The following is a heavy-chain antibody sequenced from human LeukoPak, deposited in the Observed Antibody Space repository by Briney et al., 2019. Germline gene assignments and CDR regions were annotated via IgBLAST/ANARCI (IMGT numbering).Heavy chain of an antibody. CDR1: GFTFRSYA. CDR2: ITGGGETT. V-gene: IGHV3-23*01. Sequence: GGSLRLSCTASGFTFRSYAMSWVRQAPGKGLAWVSLITGGGETTYYGDSVTGRFTISRDNSKNTLYLQMNSLRAEDTAVYYCARRAGAYSHPYDYWGQGTLVTVSS. D-gene: IGHD4/OR15-4a*01. CDR3: ARRAGAYSHPYDY. J-gene: IGHJ4*02.